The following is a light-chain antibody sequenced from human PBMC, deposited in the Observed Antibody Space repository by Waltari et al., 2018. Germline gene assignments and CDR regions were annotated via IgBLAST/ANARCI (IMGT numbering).Light chain of an antibody. CDR1: QSIVSW. Sequence: DIQLTQSPSTLSASVGDRVTITCRASQSIVSWVAWYQQKPGKAPKLLIDKASRLQSGVPSTFSGSGSGTDFTLTISSLQPDDFATYYCQQYFSGCTFGQGTNLEIK. CDR3: QQYFSGCT. J-gene: IGKJ2*02. CDR2: KAS. V-gene: IGKV1-5*03.